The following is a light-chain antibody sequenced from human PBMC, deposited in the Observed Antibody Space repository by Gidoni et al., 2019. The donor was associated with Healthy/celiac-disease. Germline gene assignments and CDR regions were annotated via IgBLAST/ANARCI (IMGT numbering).Light chain of an antibody. CDR3: QQSYSTPT. J-gene: IGKJ4*02. CDR1: QSISSY. V-gene: IGKV1-39*01. Sequence: DIQMTQSPSSLSASVGDRVTITCRASQSISSYLKWYQQKPGKAPKLLIYAASSADFTLTISSLQPEDFATYYCQQSYSTPTFGGGTKVEIK. CDR2: AAS.